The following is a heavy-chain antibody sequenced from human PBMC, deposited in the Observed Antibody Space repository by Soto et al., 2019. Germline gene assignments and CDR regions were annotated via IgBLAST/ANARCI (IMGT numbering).Heavy chain of an antibody. CDR1: GFTFSSFW. D-gene: IGHD3-3*01. V-gene: IGHV3-7*01. CDR2: INQAGSEK. CDR3: ARDFGVQELDY. Sequence: EVQLVESGGDLVQPGGSLRLSCAASGFTFSSFWITWVRQAPGKGLEWVANINQAGSEKHYVDSVKGRFTLSRDNAENSVYLQMNSLRADDTAVYYCARDFGVQELDYWGQGTLVTVSA. J-gene: IGHJ4*02.